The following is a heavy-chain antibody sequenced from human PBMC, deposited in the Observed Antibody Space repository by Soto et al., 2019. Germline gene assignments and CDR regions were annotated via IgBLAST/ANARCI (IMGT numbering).Heavy chain of an antibody. CDR2: ISYDGSNK. Sequence: QVQLVESGGGVVQPGRSLRLSCAASGFTFGSYAMHWVRQAPGKGLEWVAVISYDGSNKYYADSVKGRFTISRDNSKNTLYLQMNSLRAEDTAVYYCARDADSSGWSWFDPWGQGTLVTVSS. D-gene: IGHD6-19*01. CDR3: ARDADSSGWSWFDP. V-gene: IGHV3-30-3*01. J-gene: IGHJ5*02. CDR1: GFTFGSYA.